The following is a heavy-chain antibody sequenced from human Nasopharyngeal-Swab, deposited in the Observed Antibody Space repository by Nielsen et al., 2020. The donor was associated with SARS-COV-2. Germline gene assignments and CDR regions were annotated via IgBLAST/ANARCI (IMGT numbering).Heavy chain of an antibody. D-gene: IGHD4-17*01. CDR2: IWYDGSNK. V-gene: IGHV3-33*01. Sequence: GESLKISCAASGFTFSSYGIHWVRQAPGKGLEWVAVIWYDGSNKYYADSVKGRFTISRDNSKNTLYLQMNSLRAEDTAVYYCARDNLDYGDYNPEDYYYYYGMDVWGQGTTVTVSS. CDR3: ARDNLDYGDYNPEDYYYYYGMDV. J-gene: IGHJ6*02. CDR1: GFTFSSYG.